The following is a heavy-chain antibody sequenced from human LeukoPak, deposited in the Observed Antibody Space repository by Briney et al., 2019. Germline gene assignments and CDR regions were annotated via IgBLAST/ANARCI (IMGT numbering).Heavy chain of an antibody. CDR2: IYTSGST. J-gene: IGHJ4*02. CDR1: GGSISSSSYY. D-gene: IGHD3-22*01. V-gene: IGHV4-61*02. CDR3: ASGGYYYDSSGYSFDY. Sequence: SETLSLTCTVSGGSISSSSYYWSWIRQPAGKGLEWIGRIYTSGSTNYNPSLKSRVTISVDTSKNQFSLKLSSVTAADTAVYYCASGGYYYDSSGYSFDYWGQGTLVTVSS.